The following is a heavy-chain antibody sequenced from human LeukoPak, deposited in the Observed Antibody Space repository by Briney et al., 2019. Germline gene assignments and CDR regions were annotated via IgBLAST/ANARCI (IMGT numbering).Heavy chain of an antibody. CDR2: INHSGST. Sequence: PSETLSLTCAVYGGSFSGYYWSWIRQPPGKGLEWIGEINHSGSTNYNPSLKSRVTISVDTSKNQFSLKLSSVTAADTAVYYCARPLLYYDFWSGYYRTLGGFDPWGQGTLVTVSS. CDR1: GGSFSGYY. V-gene: IGHV4-34*01. J-gene: IGHJ5*02. D-gene: IGHD3-3*01. CDR3: ARPLLYYDFWSGYYRTLGGFDP.